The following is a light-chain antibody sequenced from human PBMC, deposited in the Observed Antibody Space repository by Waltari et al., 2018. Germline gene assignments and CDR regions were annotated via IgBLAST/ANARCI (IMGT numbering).Light chain of an antibody. Sequence: DIQMTQSPSTLSASEGDRVTITCRASQSINVWLAGYQQEPGKAPRLLGYKATGLESGVPSRFSGSGSGTESTLSISSLQPDDFATYYRQQYNSWPLTFGGGTKVEI. CDR2: KAT. CDR1: QSINVW. V-gene: IGKV1-5*03. J-gene: IGKJ4*01. CDR3: QQYNSWPLT.